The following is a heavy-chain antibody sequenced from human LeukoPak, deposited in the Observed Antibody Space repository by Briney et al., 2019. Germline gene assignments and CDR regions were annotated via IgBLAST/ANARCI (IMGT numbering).Heavy chain of an antibody. V-gene: IGHV3-23*01. Sequence: PGGSLRLSCAASGFTFSNYAMSWVRQTPGKGLEWVSAISGSGNSAYYADSVKGRFTISRDTSKNTLFLQIDSRRAEDTAVYYRAKGDSGLAFDHWGQGTLVTVSS. J-gene: IGHJ4*02. CDR1: GFTFSNYA. CDR2: ISGSGNSA. CDR3: AKGDSGLAFDH.